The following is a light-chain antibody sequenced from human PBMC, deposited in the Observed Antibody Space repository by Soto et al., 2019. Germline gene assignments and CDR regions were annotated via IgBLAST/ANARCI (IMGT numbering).Light chain of an antibody. CDR2: GAT. CDR1: QSVADSY. J-gene: IGKJ1*01. V-gene: IGKV3-20*01. CDR3: HHFGNSPET. Sequence: EVVLTQSPGTLSLSPGERATLSCRASQSVADSYLAWYQQKPGRAPRLLFYGATRRAIGIPDRFSGSGSGTDFTLTISTLEPDDFAVYYCHHFGNSPETFGQGTKVE.